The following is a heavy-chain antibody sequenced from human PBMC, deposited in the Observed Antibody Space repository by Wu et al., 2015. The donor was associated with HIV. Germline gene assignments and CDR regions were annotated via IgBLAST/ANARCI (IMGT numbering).Heavy chain of an antibody. V-gene: IGHV1-69*18. J-gene: IGHJ4*02. CDR3: ATEGAYFLSSSLDS. Sequence: QVQLVQSGAEVKKPGASVKVSCKASGGTFRSYSISWIRQAPGQGLEWMGRIIPIFGTANYAQKFQGRVTITADESTNTAYMQLSSLRSEDTAIYYCATEGAYFLSSSLDSWGQGTLVTVSS. CDR1: GGTFRSYS. CDR2: IIPIFGTA. D-gene: IGHD6-13*01.